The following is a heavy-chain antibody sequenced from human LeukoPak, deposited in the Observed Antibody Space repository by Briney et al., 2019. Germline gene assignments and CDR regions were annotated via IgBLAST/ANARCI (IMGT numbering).Heavy chain of an antibody. D-gene: IGHD3-22*01. CDR1: LGSISSYN. J-gene: IGHJ6*03. Sequence: SETLSLTCTDSLGSISSYNWSWIPQPPGEGLERSLYIYYSGSTNYNPSLKSRVTISVDTSKNQSSLKLSSVTAADTAVYYCARVGVVGNYYYYMDVWGKGTTVTVSS. CDR2: IYYSGST. CDR3: ARVGVVGNYYYYMDV. V-gene: IGHV4-59*01.